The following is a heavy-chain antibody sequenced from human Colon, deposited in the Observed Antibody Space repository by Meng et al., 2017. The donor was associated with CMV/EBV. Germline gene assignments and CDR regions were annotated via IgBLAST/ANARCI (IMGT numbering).Heavy chain of an antibody. CDR1: GFTFSSYW. J-gene: IGHJ4*02. V-gene: IGHV3-7*01. D-gene: IGHD6-13*01. CDR2: IKQDGTEK. CDR3: ARQSDTSSWYEGPFDY. Sequence: GESLKISCAASGFTFSSYWMSWARQAPGKGLEWVANIKQDGTEKYYVNSVKGRFTISRDNARKSLYPQMNSLRAEDTAVYYCARQSDTSSWYEGPFDYWGQGTLVTVSS.